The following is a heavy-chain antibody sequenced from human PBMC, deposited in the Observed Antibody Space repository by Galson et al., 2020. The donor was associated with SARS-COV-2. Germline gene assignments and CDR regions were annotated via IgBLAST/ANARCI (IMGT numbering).Heavy chain of an antibody. J-gene: IGHJ5*02. V-gene: IGHV1-24*01. CDR2: LDPEDGET. CDR1: GYTLTDLS. Sequence: ASAKVSSQVHGYTLTDLSMHWVRPAPGKGLEWMGDLDPEDGETIYAQKFQGRVTMTEDTSTDTAYIELSSVRSEDTAVYYCATATPYYYEISGPGGWFDPWGQGTLVTVSS. D-gene: IGHD3-22*01. CDR3: ATATPYYYEISGPGGWFDP.